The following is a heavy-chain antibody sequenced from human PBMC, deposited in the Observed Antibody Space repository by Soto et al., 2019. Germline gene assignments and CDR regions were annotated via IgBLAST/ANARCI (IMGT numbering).Heavy chain of an antibody. CDR1: GYTFSNCG. D-gene: IGHD5-12*01. CDR2: ISAYNGNT. J-gene: IGHJ4*02. V-gene: IGHV1-18*01. CDR3: ARDLVPGYTGFYEY. Sequence: GASVKVSCKTSGYTFSNCGINWVRQAPGQGLEWMGWISAYNGNTNFAQKLQGRVSLTTDTSSTTAYMELRSLTSDDTAVYYCARDLVPGYTGFYEYWGQGTLVTLSS.